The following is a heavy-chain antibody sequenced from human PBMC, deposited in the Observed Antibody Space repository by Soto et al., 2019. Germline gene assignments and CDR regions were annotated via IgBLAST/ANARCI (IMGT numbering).Heavy chain of an antibody. CDR2: ISGTGDGV. CDR1: GFTFSSFA. J-gene: IGHJ4*02. V-gene: IGHV3-23*01. D-gene: IGHD5-18*01. Sequence: VGSLRLSCAASGFTFSSFALSWVRQAPGKGLEWVSAISGTGDGVDYADSVKGQFTISRDNSKNTLYLQMNSLRVGDTAVYYCAGPGYSSQDYWGQGTLVTVSS. CDR3: AGPGYSSQDY.